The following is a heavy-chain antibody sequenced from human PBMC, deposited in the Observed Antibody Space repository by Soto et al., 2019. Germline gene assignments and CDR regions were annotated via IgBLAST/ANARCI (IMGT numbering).Heavy chain of an antibody. Sequence: AASVKVSCKASGGTFSSYAISWVRQAPGQGLEWMGGIIPIFGTANYAQKFQGRVTITADESTSTAYMELSSLRSDDTAVYYCARLAAAGTTLGFNWFDPWGQGTLVTVSS. CDR1: GGTFSSYA. V-gene: IGHV1-69*13. CDR3: ARLAAAGTTLGFNWFDP. D-gene: IGHD6-13*01. CDR2: IIPIFGTA. J-gene: IGHJ5*02.